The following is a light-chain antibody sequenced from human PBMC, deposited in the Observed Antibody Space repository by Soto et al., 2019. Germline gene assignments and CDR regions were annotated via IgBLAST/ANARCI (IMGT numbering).Light chain of an antibody. V-gene: IGLV2-14*01. CDR1: SSDVGGYNY. CDR2: DVS. CDR3: SSYTSTSTLLYV. Sequence: QSALTQPASVTGSPGQSITISCTGTSSDVGGYNYVSWYQQHPGKAPKLMIYDVSNRPSGVSNRFSGSKSGNTASLTISGLQAGEEADYSCSSYTSTSTLLYVFGTGTKVTV. J-gene: IGLJ1*01.